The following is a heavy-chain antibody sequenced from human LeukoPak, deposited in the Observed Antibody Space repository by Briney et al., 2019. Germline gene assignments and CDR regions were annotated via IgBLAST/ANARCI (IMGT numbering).Heavy chain of an antibody. CDR1: GFTFSSCA. CDR3: AKNRGKGAVTGTGEFDY. CDR2: LSASASDGGA. V-gene: IGHV3-23*01. Sequence: GGSLRLSCAASGFTFSSCAMSWVRQAPGKGLEWVSTLSASASDGGAYYEDSVKGRFTISRDNSKNTLYLQMNSLRAEDTAIYYCAKNRGKGAVTGTGEFDYWGQGTLVTVPS. J-gene: IGHJ4*02. D-gene: IGHD6-19*01.